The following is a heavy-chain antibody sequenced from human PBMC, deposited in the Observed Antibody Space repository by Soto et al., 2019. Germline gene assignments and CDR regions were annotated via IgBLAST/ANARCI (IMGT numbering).Heavy chain of an antibody. Sequence: QVQLVQSGAEVKKPGASVKISCKSSGYTFTSYYMHWVRQAPGQGLEWMGMINPSGGSTNYAQRLQGRVTMNRETSTSTVYMDLSDLRSEDTAVYYCARGFCTTTTCLVGDFWGQGTLVTVSS. J-gene: IGHJ4*02. D-gene: IGHD2-2*01. V-gene: IGHV1-46*01. CDR3: ARGFCTTTTCLVGDF. CDR1: GYTFTSYY. CDR2: INPSGGST.